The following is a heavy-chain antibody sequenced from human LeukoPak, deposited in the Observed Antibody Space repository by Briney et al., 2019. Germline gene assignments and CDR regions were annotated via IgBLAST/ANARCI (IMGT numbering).Heavy chain of an antibody. D-gene: IGHD1-26*01. CDR2: ITSGFTP. CDR1: GLTFSNYA. J-gene: IGHJ4*02. CDR3: AKDYSDSRVGDVFFEY. V-gene: IGHV3-23*01. Sequence: GGSLSLSCAASGLTFSNYAMSWFRQAPGKGLEWVSGITSGFTPHYADSVKGRFTISRDNSKNTFHLQMKSLRAEDTAVYYCAKDYSDSRVGDVFFEYWGQGTLVTVSS.